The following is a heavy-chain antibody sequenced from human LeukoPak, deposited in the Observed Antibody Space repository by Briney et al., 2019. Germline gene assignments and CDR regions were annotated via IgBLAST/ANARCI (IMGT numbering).Heavy chain of an antibody. J-gene: IGHJ4*02. CDR3: ARQKGFKLDY. CDR2: IYPGDSDT. Sequence: PGASLKISCKGSGSTFSSYWIGWVRQMTGKGLEWMGIIYPGDSDTRYSPSLQGRVTISVDTSIGTTYLQWSSLNASDTAIYYCARQKGFKLDYWGQGTLVTVSS. CDR1: GSTFSSYW. V-gene: IGHV5-51*01.